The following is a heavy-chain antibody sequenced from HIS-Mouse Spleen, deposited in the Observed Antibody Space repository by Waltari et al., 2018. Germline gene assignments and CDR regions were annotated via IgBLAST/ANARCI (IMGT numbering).Heavy chain of an antibody. V-gene: IGHV1-2*02. CDR3: ARDYYGSGSYYYYYGMDV. J-gene: IGHJ6*02. D-gene: IGHD3-10*01. CDR2: INPNSGGT. Sequence: QVQLVQSGAEVKKPGASVKVSCKASGYPFTGSYMQWARQAPGQGLEWMGWINPNSGGTNYAQKFQGRVTMTRDTSISTAYMELSRLRSDDTAVYYCARDYYGSGSYYYYYGMDVWGQGTTVTVSS. CDR1: GYPFTGSY.